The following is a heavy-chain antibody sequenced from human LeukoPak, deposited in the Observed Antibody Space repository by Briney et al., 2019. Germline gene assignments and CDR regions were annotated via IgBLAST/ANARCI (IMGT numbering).Heavy chain of an antibody. CDR3: ARGRGWLQSTPFDY. J-gene: IGHJ4*02. Sequence: SETLSLTCTVSGDSISTRTYHWGWIRQPPGKGLEWIGTIYYSGSTYYNASLKSRVTISVDTSKNQFSLKLSSVTAADTAVYYCARGRGWLQSTPFDYWGQGTLVTVSS. V-gene: IGHV4-39*07. CDR1: GDSISTRTYH. D-gene: IGHD5-24*01. CDR2: IYYSGST.